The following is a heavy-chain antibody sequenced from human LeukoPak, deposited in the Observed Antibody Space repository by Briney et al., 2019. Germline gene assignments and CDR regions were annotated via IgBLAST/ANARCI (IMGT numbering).Heavy chain of an antibody. Sequence: GGSLRLSCAASGFTVSSNYMSWVRQAPGKGLEWVSAISGSGGSTYYADSMKGRFTISRDNSKNTLYLQMNSLRAEDTAVYYCAKDRFIAAAGTYFDYWGQGTLVTVSS. V-gene: IGHV3-23*01. CDR3: AKDRFIAAAGTYFDY. CDR2: ISGSGGST. D-gene: IGHD6-13*01. J-gene: IGHJ4*02. CDR1: GFTVSSNY.